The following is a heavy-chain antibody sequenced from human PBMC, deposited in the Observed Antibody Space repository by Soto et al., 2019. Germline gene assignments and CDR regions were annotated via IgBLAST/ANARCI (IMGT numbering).Heavy chain of an antibody. V-gene: IGHV1-18*01. CDR2: ISAYNGNT. D-gene: IGHD6-19*01. CDR1: GYTFTSYG. CDR3: ARDNRWRAVAYDAFDI. Sequence: GVSVKVSCKASGYTFTSYGISWVRQAPGQGLEWMGWISAYNGNTNYAQKLQGRVTMTTDTSTSTAYMELRSLRSDDTAVYYCARDNRWRAVAYDAFDIWGQGTMVTVSS. J-gene: IGHJ3*02.